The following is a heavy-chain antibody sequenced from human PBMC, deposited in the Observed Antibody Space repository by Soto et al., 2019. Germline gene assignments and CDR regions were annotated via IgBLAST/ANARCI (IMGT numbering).Heavy chain of an antibody. CDR3: ARTTYYYGSGSYYNDNYYYYYMDV. CDR1: GGSVSSYY. D-gene: IGHD3-10*01. J-gene: IGHJ6*03. Sequence: SETLSLTCTVSGGSVSSYYWSWIRQPPGKGLEWIGYIYYSGSTNYNPSLKSRVTISVDTSKNQFSLKLSSVTAADTAVYYCARTTYYYGSGSYYNDNYYYYYMDVWGKGTTVTVSS. V-gene: IGHV4-59*08. CDR2: IYYSGST.